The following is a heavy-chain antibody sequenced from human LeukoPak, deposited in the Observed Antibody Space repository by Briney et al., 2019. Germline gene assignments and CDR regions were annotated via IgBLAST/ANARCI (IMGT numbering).Heavy chain of an antibody. V-gene: IGHV3-33*01. CDR3: ARDFSPFYYDSSGYYNY. D-gene: IGHD3-22*01. CDR1: GFTFSSYG. J-gene: IGHJ4*02. CDR2: IWYDGTNK. Sequence: GGSLRLSCAASGFTFSSYGMHWVRQSPGKGLEGVAVIWYDGTNKYYADSVKGRFTISRDNSKNTLYLQMNSLRAEDTAVYYCARDFSPFYYDSSGYYNYWGQGTLVTVSS.